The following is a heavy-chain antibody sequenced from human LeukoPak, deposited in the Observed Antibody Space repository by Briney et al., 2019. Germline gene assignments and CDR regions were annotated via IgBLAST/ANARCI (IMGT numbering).Heavy chain of an antibody. CDR3: ARDGFGELSGSYWYFDL. J-gene: IGHJ2*01. D-gene: IGHD3-10*01. CDR2: IHQHGSKE. Sequence: GGSLTLSCTTSGFNFSAYWMGWVRQPPGKGLEWVANIHQHGSKENYVDSVKGRFTISRDNVKTSLYLQINSLRAEDTALYYGARDGFGELSGSYWYFDLWGRGTLATVSS. V-gene: IGHV3-7*03. CDR1: GFNFSAYW.